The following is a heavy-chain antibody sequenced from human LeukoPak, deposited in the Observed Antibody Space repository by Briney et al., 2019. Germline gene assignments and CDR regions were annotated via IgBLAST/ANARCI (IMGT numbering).Heavy chain of an antibody. CDR1: GGSISSSSYY. CDR2: IYYSGIT. CDR3: ATKNWNVFDY. D-gene: IGHD1-1*01. J-gene: IGHJ4*02. Sequence: SETLSLTCTVSGGSISSSSYYWGWIRQPPGKGLEWIGSIYYSGITYYSPSLKSRVTISVGTSKNQFSLKLSSVTAADTAVYYCATKNWNVFDYWGQGTLVTVSS. V-gene: IGHV4-39*07.